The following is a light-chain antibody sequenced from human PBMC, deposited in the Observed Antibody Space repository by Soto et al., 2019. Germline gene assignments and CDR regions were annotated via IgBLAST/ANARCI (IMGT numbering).Light chain of an antibody. CDR3: QQYGSSPPSIT. Sequence: EIVLTQSPGTLSLSPGQRATLSCRASQRVSSSYLAWYQQKSGQAPRLLIYGASSRATGIPDRFSGSGSGTDFTLTINRLEPEDFAVYYCQQYGSSPPSITFGQGRRLEIK. CDR2: GAS. V-gene: IGKV3-20*01. J-gene: IGKJ5*01. CDR1: QRVSSSY.